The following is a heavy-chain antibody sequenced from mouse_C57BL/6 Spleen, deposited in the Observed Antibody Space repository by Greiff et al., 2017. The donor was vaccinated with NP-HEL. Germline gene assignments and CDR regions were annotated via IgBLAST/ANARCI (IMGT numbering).Heavy chain of an antibody. Sequence: VKLQQPGAELVMPGASVKLSCKASGYTFTSYWMHWVKQRPGQGLEWIGEIDPSDSYTNYNQKFKGKSTLTVDKSSSTAYMQLSSLTSEDSAVYYCARSPYYGSPYWGQGTTLTVSS. CDR2: IDPSDSYT. CDR1: GYTFTSYW. CDR3: ARSPYYGSPY. J-gene: IGHJ2*01. D-gene: IGHD1-1*01. V-gene: IGHV1-69*01.